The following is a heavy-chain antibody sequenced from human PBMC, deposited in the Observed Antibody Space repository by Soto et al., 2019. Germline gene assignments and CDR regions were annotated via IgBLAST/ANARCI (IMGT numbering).Heavy chain of an antibody. J-gene: IGHJ3*02. CDR3: ARDGGYYDSSGYFAFDM. V-gene: IGHV4-61*01. CDR1: GGSVSSGRYY. D-gene: IGHD3-22*01. Sequence: QVQLQESGPGLVKPSETLSLTCSVSGGSVSSGRYYWSWIRQPPGKGLEWIGYISYSGSTNYNPSLKRRVTISVDTSKNQFSLKLSSVTAADTAVYYCARDGGYYDSSGYFAFDMWGQGTMVTVSS. CDR2: ISYSGST.